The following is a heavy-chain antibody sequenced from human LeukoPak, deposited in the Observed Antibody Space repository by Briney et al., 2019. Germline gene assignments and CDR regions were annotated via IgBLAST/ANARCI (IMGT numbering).Heavy chain of an antibody. CDR2: INHSGST. D-gene: IGHD5-12*01. J-gene: IGHJ4*02. CDR1: GGSFSGYY. V-gene: IGHV4-34*01. CDR3: ARGGYSGYVFDY. Sequence: SETLSLTCAVYGGSFSGYYWSWIRQPPGKGLEWIGEINHSGSTNYNPSLKSRVTISVDTSKNQFSLKLSSVTAADTAVYYCARGGYSGYVFDYWGQGTLVTVSS.